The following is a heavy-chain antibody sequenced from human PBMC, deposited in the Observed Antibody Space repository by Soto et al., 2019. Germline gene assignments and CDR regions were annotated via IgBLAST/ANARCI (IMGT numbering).Heavy chain of an antibody. CDR1: GGSLSGATYS. V-gene: IGHV4-30-2*01. CDR3: ARSREFDY. Sequence: SETLSLTCGVSGGSLSGATYSWNWIRQPPGKGLEWIGYIFPSGTTYYNPSLKSRVTISIDVSKNQFSLSLRSLTAADTAVYYCARSREFDYWSQGTLVTVSS. J-gene: IGHJ4*02. CDR2: IFPSGTT.